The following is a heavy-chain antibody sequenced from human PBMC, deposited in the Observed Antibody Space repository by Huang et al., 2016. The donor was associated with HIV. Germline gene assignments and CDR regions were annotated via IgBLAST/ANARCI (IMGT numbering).Heavy chain of an antibody. CDR1: GASFGSYF. D-gene: IGHD3-3*01. CDR2: IKPVGTS. CDR3: ARLPTPSYYDTWSLSSVEEDFFYFNMHL. Sequence: QVRLEQWGEGVVKPSETLSLTCAVYGASFGSYFWRWIRQSPVKGLQWIGSIKPVGTSIYTPVFQCRVIMSVDTPKTQFSLGLLTITAADAAIYYCARLPTPSYYDTWSLSSVEEDFFYFNMHLWGQGTPVIVSS. V-gene: IGHV4-34*01. J-gene: IGHJ6*03.